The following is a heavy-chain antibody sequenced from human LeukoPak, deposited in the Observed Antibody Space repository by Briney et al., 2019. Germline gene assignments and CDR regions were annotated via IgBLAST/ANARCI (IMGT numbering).Heavy chain of an antibody. Sequence: GGSLRLSCAASGFTFSSYAMRWVRQAPGKGLEWGSVISGSGGTTYYADSVKGRFTISRDNSKNTLYLQMNSLRAEDTAVYYCAKAYSSSFNCDYWGQGTLVTVSS. J-gene: IGHJ4*02. D-gene: IGHD6-6*01. V-gene: IGHV3-23*01. CDR3: AKAYSSSFNCDY. CDR2: ISGSGGTT. CDR1: GFTFSSYA.